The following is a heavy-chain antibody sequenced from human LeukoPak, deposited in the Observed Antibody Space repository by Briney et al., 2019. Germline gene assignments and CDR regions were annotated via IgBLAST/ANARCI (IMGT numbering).Heavy chain of an antibody. CDR1: GFTFSTYG. Sequence: GRSLRLSCAASGFTFSTYGMHWVRRAPGKGLEWGALISYDGSNIYYADPVKGRFTISRDRSMNTLYLQMNSLRGEDTAVYFCAKDSSPAYFDYWGQGTLVTVSS. D-gene: IGHD6-6*01. CDR2: ISYDGSNI. CDR3: AKDSSPAYFDY. V-gene: IGHV3-30*18. J-gene: IGHJ4*02.